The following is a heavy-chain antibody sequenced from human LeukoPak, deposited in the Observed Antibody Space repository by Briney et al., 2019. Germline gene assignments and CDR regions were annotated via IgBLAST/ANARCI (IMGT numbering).Heavy chain of an antibody. D-gene: IGHD3-22*01. CDR1: GGTFSSYA. CDR2: IIPIFGTA. Sequence: GASVKVSCKASGGTFSSYAISWVRQAPGQGLEWMGGIIPIFGTANYAQKFQGRVTITADESTSTAYMELSSLRSEDAAVYYCAVGNYYDSSGYYFGYWGQGTLVTVSS. V-gene: IGHV1-69*13. J-gene: IGHJ4*02. CDR3: AVGNYYDSSGYYFGY.